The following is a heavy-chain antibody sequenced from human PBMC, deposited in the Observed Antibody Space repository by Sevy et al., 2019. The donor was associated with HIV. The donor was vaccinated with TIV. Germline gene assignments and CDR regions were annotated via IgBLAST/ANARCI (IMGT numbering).Heavy chain of an antibody. Sequence: GGSLRLSCAASGFTFSDYYMSWIRQAPGKGLEWVSYISSSGSTIYYADSVKGRFTISRANAKNSLYLQMNSLRAEDTAVYYCARASFFTVTIPSGMDVWGQGTTVTVSS. CDR1: GFTFSDYY. V-gene: IGHV3-11*01. CDR3: ARASFFTVTIPSGMDV. J-gene: IGHJ6*02. D-gene: IGHD4-17*01. CDR2: ISSSGSTI.